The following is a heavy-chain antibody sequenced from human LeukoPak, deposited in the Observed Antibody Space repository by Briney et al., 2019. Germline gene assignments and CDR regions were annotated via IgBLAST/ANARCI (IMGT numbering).Heavy chain of an antibody. J-gene: IGHJ4*02. CDR3: ARDLVDTAMVTLFDY. Sequence: ASVTVSCKASGYTFTSSYMHWVRLAPAQGLEWMGIINPSGGSTSYAQKFQGRVTMTRDTSTSTVYMELSSLRSEDTAVYYYARDLVDTAMVTLFDYWGQGTLVTVSS. V-gene: IGHV1-46*03. CDR2: INPSGGST. CDR1: GYTFTSSY. D-gene: IGHD5-18*01.